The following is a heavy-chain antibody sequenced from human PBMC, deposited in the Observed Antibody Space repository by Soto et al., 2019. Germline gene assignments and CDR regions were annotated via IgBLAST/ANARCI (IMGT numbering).Heavy chain of an antibody. CDR1: VYTLTSYG. CDR3: AREVRYYDRSGYLTLYYYGMDV. V-gene: IGHV1-18*04. J-gene: IGHJ6*02. Sequence: SGKVSCKSSVYTLTSYGISLLRQAPGQGLEWIGWISAYNGNTNYAQKLQGRVTMTTDTSTSTAYMELRSLGSDDTAVYYCAREVRYYDRSGYLTLYYYGMDVWGQGTTVTVSS. CDR2: ISAYNGNT. D-gene: IGHD3-22*01.